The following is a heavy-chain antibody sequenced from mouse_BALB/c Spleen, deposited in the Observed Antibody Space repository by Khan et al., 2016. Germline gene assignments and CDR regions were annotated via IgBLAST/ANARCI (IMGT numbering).Heavy chain of an antibody. CDR3: ARGTPFAS. D-gene: IGHD2-14*01. CDR1: GYAFSGYW. CDR2: IYPGDGDT. V-gene: IGHV1-80*01. J-gene: IGHJ3*01. Sequence: QVQLKQSGAGLVRPGSSVKISCKASGYAFSGYWMNWVKQRPGQGLEWIGQIYPGDGDTNYNGKFKGKATLTADKSSSTAYMQLSSLTSEDSAVYFCARGTPFASWGQGTLVTVSA.